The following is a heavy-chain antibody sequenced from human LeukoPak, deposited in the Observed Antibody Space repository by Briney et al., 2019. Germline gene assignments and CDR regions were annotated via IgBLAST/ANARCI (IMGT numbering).Heavy chain of an antibody. CDR3: ARVYYYDSSGYPQSEPYDAFDI. Sequence: ASVKVSCKASGYTFTSYDINWVRQATGQGLEWMGWMNPNSGNTGYAQKFQGRVTMTRDTSISTAYMELSRLRSDDTAVYYCARVYYYDSSGYPQSEPYDAFDIWGQGTMVTVSS. V-gene: IGHV1-8*02. D-gene: IGHD3-22*01. CDR2: MNPNSGNT. CDR1: GYTFTSYD. J-gene: IGHJ3*02.